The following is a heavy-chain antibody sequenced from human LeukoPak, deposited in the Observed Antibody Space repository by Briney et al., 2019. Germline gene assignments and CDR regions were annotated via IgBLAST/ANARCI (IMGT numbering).Heavy chain of an antibody. J-gene: IGHJ6*04. CDR1: GFTFSSYA. V-gene: IGHV3-23*01. CDR2: ISASGGST. D-gene: IGHD3-10*02. Sequence: GGSLRLSCAASGFTFSSYAMSWVGQAPGKGREGVSAISASGGSTYYADSGKGRFTISRDHAKNSLYLQMNSLSADDTAVYYCAELGITMIGGVWGKGTTVTISS. CDR3: AELGITMIGGV.